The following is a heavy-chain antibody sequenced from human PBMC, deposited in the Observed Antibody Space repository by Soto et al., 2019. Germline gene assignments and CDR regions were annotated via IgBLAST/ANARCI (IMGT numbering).Heavy chain of an antibody. V-gene: IGHV4-39*01. CDR3: ARTQYSSGWCGGFDY. J-gene: IGHJ4*02. Sequence: KTSETLSLTCTVSGGSISSSSYYWGWIRQPPGKGLEWIGSIYYSGSTYYNPSLKSRVTISVDTSKNQFSLKLSSVTAADTAVYYCARTQYSSGWCGGFDYWGQGTLVTVSS. CDR1: GGSISSSSYY. CDR2: IYYSGST. D-gene: IGHD6-19*01.